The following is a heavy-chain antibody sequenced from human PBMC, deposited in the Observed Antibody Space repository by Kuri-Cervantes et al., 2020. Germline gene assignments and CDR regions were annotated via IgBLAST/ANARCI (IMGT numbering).Heavy chain of an antibody. CDR1: GFTFSSYA. Sequence: GESLKIFCAASGFTFSSYAMHWVRQAPGKGLEWVAVISYDGSNKYYADSVKGRFTISRDNSKNTLYLQMNSLRAEDTAVYYCVRAPLELGYSSSSGAYYYYGMDVWGQGTTVTVSS. CDR3: VRAPLELGYSSSSGAYYYYGMDV. J-gene: IGHJ6*02. D-gene: IGHD6-6*01. CDR2: ISYDGSNK. V-gene: IGHV3-30-3*01.